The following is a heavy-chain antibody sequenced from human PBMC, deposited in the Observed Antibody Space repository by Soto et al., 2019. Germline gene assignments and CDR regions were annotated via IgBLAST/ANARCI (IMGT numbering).Heavy chain of an antibody. D-gene: IGHD3-22*01. Sequence: LETLSLTWAVSGGSISSSNYYWGWIRQPPGKGLEWIGSIYHSGSTYYNPSLKSRVTISVDRSKNQFSLKLSSVTAADTAVYYCASSYYYDSSGFSWFDPWGQGTLVTVSS. V-gene: IGHV4-39*07. CDR2: IYHSGST. CDR1: GGSISSSNYY. J-gene: IGHJ5*02. CDR3: ASSYYYDSSGFSWFDP.